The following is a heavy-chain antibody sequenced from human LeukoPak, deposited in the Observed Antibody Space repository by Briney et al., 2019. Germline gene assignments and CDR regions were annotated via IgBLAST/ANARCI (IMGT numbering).Heavy chain of an antibody. Sequence: ASVKVSCKASGYTFTNYDINWVGQAPGQGLEWMGYKNPNSGNSAYAQKFQGRVTITTDASITTAYMELSGLRSEDTALYYCAREGLDHWGQGTLVTVSS. J-gene: IGHJ4*02. CDR2: KNPNSGNS. V-gene: IGHV1-8*01. CDR1: GYTFTNYD. CDR3: AREGLDH.